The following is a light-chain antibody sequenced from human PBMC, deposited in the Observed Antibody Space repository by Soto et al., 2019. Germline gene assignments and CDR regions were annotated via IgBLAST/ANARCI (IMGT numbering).Light chain of an antibody. Sequence: EIVLTQSPGTLSLSPGEGSTLSCRASQSVSNYLAWYQQKPGQAPRLLIYGASSRATGIPDRFSGSGSGTDFTLTIRKLEPEDFAVYYCQQFGSSPPITFGQGTRLEIK. V-gene: IGKV3-20*01. CDR2: GAS. CDR1: QSVSNY. J-gene: IGKJ5*01. CDR3: QQFGSSPPIT.